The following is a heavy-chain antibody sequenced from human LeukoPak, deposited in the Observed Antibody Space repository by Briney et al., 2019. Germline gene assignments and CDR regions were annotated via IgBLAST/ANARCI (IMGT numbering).Heavy chain of an antibody. Sequence: PGGSLRLSCAASHFTFTSYWMSWVRQAPGKGLEWVANIKPDGSEKYYVDSVKGRFTISRDNAKNSLYLQMNSLRAEDTAVYYCARTDYGSGPRRAFDIWGQGTMVTVSS. CDR2: IKPDGSEK. D-gene: IGHD3-10*01. CDR3: ARTDYGSGPRRAFDI. J-gene: IGHJ3*02. CDR1: HFTFTSYW. V-gene: IGHV3-7*01.